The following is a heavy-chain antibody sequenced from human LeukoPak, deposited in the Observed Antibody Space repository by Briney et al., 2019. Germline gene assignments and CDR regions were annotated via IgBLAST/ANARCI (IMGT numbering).Heavy chain of an antibody. CDR1: GGSISSSSYY. J-gene: IGHJ4*02. V-gene: IGHV4-39*01. D-gene: IGHD3-10*01. CDR2: IYYSGST. CDR3: ARLNYYGSGSPTGDY. Sequence: SETLSLTCTVSGGSISSSSYYWSWIRQPPGKGLEWIGSIYYSGSTYYNPSLKSRVTISVDTSKNQFSLKLSSVTAADTAVYYCARLNYYGSGSPTGDYWGQGTLVTVSS.